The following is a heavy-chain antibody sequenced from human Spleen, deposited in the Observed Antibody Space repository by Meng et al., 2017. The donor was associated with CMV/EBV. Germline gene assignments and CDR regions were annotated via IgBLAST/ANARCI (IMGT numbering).Heavy chain of an antibody. CDR3: ARDVGILTGSQFDP. CDR1: GASVSSPYYY. Sequence: GSLRLSCTVSGASVSSPYYYWTWIRQPPGKGLEWIGYVYNSGSTNYNPSPKSRVTISVDTSKNQFSLKVSSVTAADTAVYYCARDVGILTGSQFDPWGQGTLVTVSS. D-gene: IGHD3-9*01. V-gene: IGHV4-61*01. J-gene: IGHJ5*02. CDR2: VYNSGST.